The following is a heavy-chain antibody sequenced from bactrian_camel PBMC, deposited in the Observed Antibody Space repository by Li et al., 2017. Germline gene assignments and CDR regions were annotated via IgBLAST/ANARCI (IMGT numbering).Heavy chain of an antibody. J-gene: IGHJ4*01. CDR3: AAGYISTCGSWYWAQRSSGYNY. CDR1: SNSYRSAC. V-gene: IGHV3S54*01. CDR2: IDSGGGST. Sequence: HVQLVESGGGSVQAGGSLRLSCAASSNSYRSACMGWFRQAPGKEREVVAAIDSGGGSTVYADSVKGRFTISRDAAKNTVYLQMNSLKPEDTAMYYCAAGYISTCGSWYWAQRSSGYNYWGQGTQVTVS. D-gene: IGHD6*01.